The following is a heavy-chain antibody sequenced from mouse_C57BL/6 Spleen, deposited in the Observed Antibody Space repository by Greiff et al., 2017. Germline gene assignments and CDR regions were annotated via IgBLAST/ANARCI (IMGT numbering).Heavy chain of an antibody. CDR1: GYTFTSYW. D-gene: IGHD2-3*01. V-gene: IGHV1-52*01. CDR2: IDPSDSET. J-gene: IGHJ1*03. CDR3: ARGPLISDGYYGYFDV. Sequence: QVQLQQPGAELVRPGSSVKLSCKASGYTFTSYWMNWVKQRPIQGLEWIGNIDPSDSETHYNQKFKDKATLTVDKSSSPAYMQLSSLTSEDSAVYDCARGPLISDGYYGYFDVWGTGTTVTVSS.